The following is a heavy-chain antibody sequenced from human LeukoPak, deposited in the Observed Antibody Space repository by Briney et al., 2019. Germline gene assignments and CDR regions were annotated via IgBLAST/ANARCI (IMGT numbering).Heavy chain of an antibody. V-gene: IGHV3-53*01. Sequence: GGSLRLSCAASGFTVSSNDMSWVRQAPGKGLEWVSAFYSGGSTYFADSVKGRFTISRDNSKNTLYLQMNSLRAEDTAVYYCATLKGKAFDYWGQGTLVTVSS. CDR1: GFTVSSND. J-gene: IGHJ4*02. CDR2: FYSGGST. CDR3: ATLKGKAFDY.